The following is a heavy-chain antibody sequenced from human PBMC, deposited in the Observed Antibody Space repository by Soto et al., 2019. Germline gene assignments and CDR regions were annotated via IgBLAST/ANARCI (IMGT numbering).Heavy chain of an antibody. CDR3: AKSLVARPYDY. J-gene: IGHJ4*02. CDR1: GFTFSSYA. Sequence: GSLRLSCAASGFTFSSYAMIWVRQAPGKGLEWVSAISGSGGNTYYADSVKGRFTISRDNSKNTLYLQMNSLRAEDTAVYYCAKSLVARPYDYWGQGTLVTVSS. CDR2: ISGSGGNT. D-gene: IGHD6-6*01. V-gene: IGHV3-23*01.